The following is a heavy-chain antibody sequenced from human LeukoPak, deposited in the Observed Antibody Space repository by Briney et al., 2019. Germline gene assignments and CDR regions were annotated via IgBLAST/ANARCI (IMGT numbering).Heavy chain of an antibody. CDR1: GFTFSYYW. CDR2: VKLDGSEQ. V-gene: IGHV3-7*01. D-gene: IGHD3-10*01. J-gene: IGHJ6*03. CDR3: ARDSPRGWSMDV. Sequence: GGSLRLSCAASGFTFSYYWMYWVRQAPGKGLEWVASVKLDGSEQYYLGSVKGRFTISRDNARNSLYLQMNSLRAEDTAMYYCARDSPRGWSMDVWGKGTTVAVSS.